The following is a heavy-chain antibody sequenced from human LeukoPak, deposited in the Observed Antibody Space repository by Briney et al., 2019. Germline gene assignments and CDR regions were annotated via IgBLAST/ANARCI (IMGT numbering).Heavy chain of an antibody. CDR1: GYTFTGYY. CDR3: ARDPSSSGWYFDY. Sequence: ASVKVSCKASGYTFTGYYMHWVRQAPGQGLEWMGWMNPNSGNTGYAQKFQGRVTITRNTSISTAYMELSSLRSDDTAVYYCARDPSSSGWYFDYWGQGTLVTVSS. CDR2: MNPNSGNT. V-gene: IGHV1-8*03. J-gene: IGHJ4*02. D-gene: IGHD6-19*01.